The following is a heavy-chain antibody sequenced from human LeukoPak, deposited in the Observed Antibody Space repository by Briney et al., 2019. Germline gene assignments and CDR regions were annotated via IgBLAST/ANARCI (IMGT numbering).Heavy chain of an antibody. CDR1: GFTFSNYG. V-gene: IGHV3-33*01. CDR3: ARDLEDSSPFGAFDM. J-gene: IGHJ3*02. D-gene: IGHD3-22*01. CDR2: IWFDGIKK. Sequence: GRSLRLSCAASGFTFSNYGMHWVRQVPGKGLEWVAAIWFDGIKKYYAGSVKGRLTISRDNSKNTLYLQVNSLRAEDTAVYYCARDLEDSSPFGAFDMWGQGTMVTVSS.